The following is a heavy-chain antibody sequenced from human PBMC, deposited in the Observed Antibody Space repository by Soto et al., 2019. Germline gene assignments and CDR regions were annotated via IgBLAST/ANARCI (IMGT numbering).Heavy chain of an antibody. D-gene: IGHD6-13*01. CDR3: ARQELLAAAGFAGGQYYYGMDV. V-gene: IGHV1-69*01. J-gene: IGHJ6*02. CDR1: GGTFSSYA. Sequence: QVQLVQSGAEVKKPGSSVKVSCKASGGTFSSYAISWVRQAPGQGLEWMGGIIPIFGTANYAQKFQGRVTITADESTSTAYTELSSLRSEDTAVYYCARQELLAAAGFAGGQYYYGMDVWGQGTTVTVS. CDR2: IIPIFGTA.